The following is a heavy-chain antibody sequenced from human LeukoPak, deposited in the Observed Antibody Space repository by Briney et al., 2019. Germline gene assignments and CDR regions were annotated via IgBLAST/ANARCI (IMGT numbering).Heavy chain of an antibody. J-gene: IGHJ4*02. CDR1: GFTFSSEW. D-gene: IGHD2-21*02. CDR2: MNSDGSDT. Sequence: GGSLRLSCAASGFTFSSEWMHWVRQAPGKGLVWVARMNSDGSDTTYADSVKGRFTISRDNVKSTLYLQMNSLRAEDTAIYYCSRDTFGDRDYWGQGTLVTVSS. V-gene: IGHV3-74*03. CDR3: SRDTFGDRDY.